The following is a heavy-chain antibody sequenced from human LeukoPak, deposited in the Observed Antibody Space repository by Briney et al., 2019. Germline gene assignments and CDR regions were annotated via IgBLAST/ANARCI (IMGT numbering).Heavy chain of an antibody. CDR1: GGSLSSYY. CDR2: IYYSGST. V-gene: IGHV4-59*12. Sequence: PSETLSLTCTVSGGSLSSYYWSWIRQPPGKGLEWIGYIYYSGSTNYNPSLKSRVTISVDTSKNQFSLKLSSVTAADTAVYYCARDYLDDYSNYRWFDPWGQGTLVTVSS. CDR3: ARDYLDDYSNYRWFDP. J-gene: IGHJ5*02. D-gene: IGHD4-11*01.